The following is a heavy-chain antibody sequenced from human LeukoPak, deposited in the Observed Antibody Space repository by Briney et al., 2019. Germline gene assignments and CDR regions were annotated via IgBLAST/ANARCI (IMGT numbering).Heavy chain of an antibody. D-gene: IGHD1-26*01. CDR2: ISGSGGST. CDR1: GFTFSSYA. CDR3: AKDESGSYWRIDDAFDI. Sequence: GGSLRLSCAASGFTFSSYAMSWVRQAPGKGLEWVSAISGSGGSTYYADSVKGRFTISRDNSKNTLYLQMNNLRAEDTAVYYCAKDESGSYWRIDDAFDIWGQGTMVTVSS. V-gene: IGHV3-23*01. J-gene: IGHJ3*02.